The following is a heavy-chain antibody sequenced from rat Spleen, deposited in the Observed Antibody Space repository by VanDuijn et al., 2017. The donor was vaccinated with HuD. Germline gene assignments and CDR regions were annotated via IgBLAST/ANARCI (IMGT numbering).Heavy chain of an antibody. Sequence: EVQLAESGGGLVQPGRSLKLSCAASGFTFSNYYMAWVRQAPTKGLEWVASITNAAGKVHYPDSVKGRFTISRDTAQNTLYLQMNSPTSEDTATYYCTRGGYFRHWGQGVMVTVSS. CDR2: ITNAAGKV. V-gene: IGHV5-25*01. CDR1: GFTFSNYY. D-gene: IGHD2-5*01. CDR3: TRGGYFRH. J-gene: IGHJ2*01.